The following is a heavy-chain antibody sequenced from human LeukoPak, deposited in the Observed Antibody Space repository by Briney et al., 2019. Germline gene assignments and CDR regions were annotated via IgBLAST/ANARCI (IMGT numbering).Heavy chain of an antibody. Sequence: GGSLRLSCAASGFTFSSYWVSWVRQAPGKGLEWVANIKQDGSEKYYVDSMKGRFTISRDNAKNSLYLQMNSLRAEDTAVYYCASLSSDSSGGFDYWGQGTLVTVSS. CDR2: IKQDGSEK. J-gene: IGHJ4*02. CDR3: ASLSSDSSGGFDY. V-gene: IGHV3-7*01. CDR1: GFTFSSYW. D-gene: IGHD3-22*01.